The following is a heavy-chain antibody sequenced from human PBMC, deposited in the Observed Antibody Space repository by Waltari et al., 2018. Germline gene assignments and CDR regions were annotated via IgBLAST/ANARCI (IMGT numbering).Heavy chain of an antibody. CDR1: GGTFSSYT. D-gene: IGHD6-19*01. V-gene: IGHV1-69*08. J-gene: IGHJ6*02. Sequence: QVQLVQSGAEVKKPGSSVKVSCKASGGTFSSYTISWVRQAPGQGLEWMGRIIPNRGIANYAQKFQGRVTSTADKSTSTAYMELSSLRSEDTAVYYCARDSSGSYHYYGMDVWGQGTTVTVSS. CDR3: ARDSSGSYHYYGMDV. CDR2: IIPNRGIA.